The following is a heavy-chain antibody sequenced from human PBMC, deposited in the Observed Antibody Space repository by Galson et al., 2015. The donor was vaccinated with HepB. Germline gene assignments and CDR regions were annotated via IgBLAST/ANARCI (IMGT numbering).Heavy chain of an antibody. CDR3: AKDLWSIVVVTASPFDS. Sequence: SLRLSCAASGFTISSYGMHWVCQAPGKGLEWVAVISSDGINKYYADSVKGRFTISRDNSKNTLYLQINTLRAEDTAVYYCAKDLWSIVVVTASPFDSWGQGTLVTVSS. CDR1: GFTISSYG. V-gene: IGHV3-30*18. D-gene: IGHD2-21*02. CDR2: ISSDGINK. J-gene: IGHJ4*02.